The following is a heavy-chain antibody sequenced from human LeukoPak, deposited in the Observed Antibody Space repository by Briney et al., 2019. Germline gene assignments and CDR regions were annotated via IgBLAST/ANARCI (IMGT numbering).Heavy chain of an antibody. Sequence: SETLSLTCAVYGGSFSGYYWSWIRQPPGKGLEWIGEINHSGSTNYTPSLKSRVTISVDTSKNQFSRKLSSVTAADTAVYYGARGGAKQLVNLYFDYWGQGTLVTVSS. J-gene: IGHJ4*02. CDR3: ARGGAKQLVNLYFDY. V-gene: IGHV4-34*01. D-gene: IGHD6-13*01. CDR1: GGSFSGYY. CDR2: INHSGST.